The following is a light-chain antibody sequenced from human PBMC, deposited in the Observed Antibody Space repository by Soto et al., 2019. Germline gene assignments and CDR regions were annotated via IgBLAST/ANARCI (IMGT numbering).Light chain of an antibody. Sequence: QSVLTQPASVSGSPGQSITIPCTGTNSDVGGYNYVSWYQHHPGKAPKLMIYEVFNRPSGVSSRFSGSKSGSTASLTISGLQAEDEADYYCSSYTTTNNLYVFGTGTKLTVL. CDR3: SSYTTTNNLYV. CDR1: NSDVGGYNY. J-gene: IGLJ1*01. V-gene: IGLV2-14*01. CDR2: EVF.